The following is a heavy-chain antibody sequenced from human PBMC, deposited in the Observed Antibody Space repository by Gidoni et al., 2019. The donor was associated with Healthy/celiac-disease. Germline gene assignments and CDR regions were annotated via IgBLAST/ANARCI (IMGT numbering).Heavy chain of an antibody. Sequence: EVQLLESWGGLVQPGGSLSFSCAASGFTFCSYAMCWVRQAPGKGLGWVAAISGSGGSTYYADSVKGRFTISRDNSKNTLYLQMNSLRAEDTAVYYCAKDIIMITFGGVKDYWGQGTLVTVSS. J-gene: IGHJ4*02. D-gene: IGHD3-16*01. CDR1: GFTFCSYA. V-gene: IGHV3-23*01. CDR3: AKDIIMITFGGVKDY. CDR2: ISGSGGST.